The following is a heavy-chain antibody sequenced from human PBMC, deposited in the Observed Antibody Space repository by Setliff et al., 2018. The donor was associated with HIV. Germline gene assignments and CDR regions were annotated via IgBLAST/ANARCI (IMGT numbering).Heavy chain of an antibody. V-gene: IGHV4-61*09. CDR3: ARALAGGSGWNYFDL. CDR2: VYTTGSA. CDR1: GGSISSGGYY. D-gene: IGHD6-19*01. Sequence: LSLTCTVSGGSISSGGYYWSWIRQPAGKGLEWIGHVYTTGSASYNPSLESRVTILEALSKNQFSLNLDSVTAADTAVYFCARALAGGSGWNYFDLWGPGTLVTVSS. J-gene: IGHJ4*02.